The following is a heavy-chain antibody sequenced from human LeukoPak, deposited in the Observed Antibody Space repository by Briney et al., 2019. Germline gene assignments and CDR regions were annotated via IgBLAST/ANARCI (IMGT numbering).Heavy chain of an antibody. CDR3: ARVFIYCSSTSCYGDY. CDR1: GYTFTGYY. D-gene: IGHD2-2*01. Sequence: ASVKVSCKASGYTFTGYYMHWVRQAPGQGLEWMGWINPNSGGTNYAQKFQGRVTMTRGTSISTAYMELSRLRSDDTAVYYCARVFIYCSSTSCYGDYWGQGTLVTVSS. CDR2: INPNSGGT. V-gene: IGHV1-2*02. J-gene: IGHJ4*02.